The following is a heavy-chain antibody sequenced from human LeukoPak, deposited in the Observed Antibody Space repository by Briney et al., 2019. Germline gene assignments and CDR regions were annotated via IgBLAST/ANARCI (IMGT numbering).Heavy chain of an antibody. D-gene: IGHD1-7*01. Sequence: GASVKVSCKTSGYDFTTHGIGWVRQAPGQGLEWVGWISTYNGNTDYAQKLQGRVTLTTDTSTSTAYMELRNLRSDDTATYFCARRNYGKLHFDYWGQGTLVTVSS. V-gene: IGHV1-18*01. CDR1: GYDFTTHG. CDR2: ISTYNGNT. J-gene: IGHJ4*02. CDR3: ARRNYGKLHFDY.